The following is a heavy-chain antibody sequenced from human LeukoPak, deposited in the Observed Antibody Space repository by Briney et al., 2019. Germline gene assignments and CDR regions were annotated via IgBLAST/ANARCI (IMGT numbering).Heavy chain of an antibody. CDR1: GFTFSSYS. CDR2: ISSSSSYI. J-gene: IGHJ4*02. CDR3: AIQQLVNY. V-gene: IGHV3-21*01. D-gene: IGHD6-13*01. Sequence: PGVSLRLSCAASGFTFSSYSMNWVRQAPGKGLEWVSSISSSSSYIYYADSVKGRFTISRDNAKNSLYLQMNSLRAEDTAVYHCAIQQLVNYWGQGTLVTVSS.